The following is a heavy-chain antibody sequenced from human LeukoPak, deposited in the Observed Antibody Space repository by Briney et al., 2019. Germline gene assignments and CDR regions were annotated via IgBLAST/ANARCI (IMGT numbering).Heavy chain of an antibody. D-gene: IGHD3-22*01. CDR3: AKRDTSGHYYFDY. J-gene: IGHJ4*02. Sequence: GGSLRLSCAASGFTFINYGMNWVRQAPGKGLEWVSSIGGSGGNTYYADSVKGRFTISRDNSKNMLYLQMNSLRVEDTAVYYCAKRDTSGHYYFDYWGQGTLVTVSS. CDR2: IGGSGGNT. V-gene: IGHV3-23*01. CDR1: GFTFINYG.